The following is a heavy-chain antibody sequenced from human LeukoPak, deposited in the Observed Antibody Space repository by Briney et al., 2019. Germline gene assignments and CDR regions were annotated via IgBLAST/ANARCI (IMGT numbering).Heavy chain of an antibody. J-gene: IGHJ4*02. Sequence: GGSLRLSCVASGFTFSSYGMHWVRQAPGKGLEWVANIKQDGSEKYYVDSVKGRFTISRDNAKNSLYLQMNSLRAEDTAVYYCARSPLTYYDFWSGYLYYFDYWGQGTLVTVSS. V-gene: IGHV3-7*03. CDR3: ARSPLTYYDFWSGYLYYFDY. D-gene: IGHD3-3*01. CDR1: GFTFSSYG. CDR2: IKQDGSEK.